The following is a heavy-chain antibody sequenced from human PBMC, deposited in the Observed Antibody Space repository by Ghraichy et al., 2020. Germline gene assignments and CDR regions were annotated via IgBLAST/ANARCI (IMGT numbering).Heavy chain of an antibody. Sequence: SETLSLTCAVYGGSFSGYYWSWIRQPPGKGLEWIGEINHSGSTNYNPSLKSRVTISVDTSKNQFSLKLSSVTAADTAVYYCARGDCSGGSCYRHWGQGTLVTVSS. CDR1: GGSFSGYY. V-gene: IGHV4-34*01. CDR2: INHSGST. J-gene: IGHJ4*02. D-gene: IGHD2-15*01. CDR3: ARGDCSGGSCYRH.